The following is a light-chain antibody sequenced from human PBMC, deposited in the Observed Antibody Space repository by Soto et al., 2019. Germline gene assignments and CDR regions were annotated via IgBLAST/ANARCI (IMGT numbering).Light chain of an antibody. CDR1: QSVSSY. J-gene: IGKJ4*01. CDR2: DAY. CDR3: QQRSNWPLT. V-gene: IGKV3-11*01. Sequence: EIVLTQSPATLSLSPGERATLSCRASQSVSSYFAWYQQKPGQAPRLLIYDAYTRATVITDGFSGSGSGTDFTLTISSLEPEDFAVYYCQQRSNWPLTFGGGTRVEIK.